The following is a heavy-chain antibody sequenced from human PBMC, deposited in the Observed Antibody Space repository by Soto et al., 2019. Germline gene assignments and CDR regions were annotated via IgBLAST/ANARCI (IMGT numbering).Heavy chain of an antibody. CDR3: AKDPGGSYSYFQH. CDR2: ISGGGGST. CDR1: GFTFSSYA. Sequence: EVQLLESGGGLVQPGGSLRLSCAASGFTFSSYAMSWVRQAPGKGLEWVSAISGGGGSTYYADSVKGRFTISRDNSKNTLYLQMNSLRAEDTAVYYCAKDPGGSYSYFQHWGQGTLVTVSS. V-gene: IGHV3-23*01. J-gene: IGHJ1*01. D-gene: IGHD1-26*01.